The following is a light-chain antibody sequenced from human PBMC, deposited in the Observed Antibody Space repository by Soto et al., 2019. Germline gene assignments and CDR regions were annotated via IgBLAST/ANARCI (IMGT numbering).Light chain of an antibody. Sequence: DIQMTQSPSSLSASVGDRVTITCRASQTNNSYLNWYQQKPGKAPKLLIYAASSLQSGGPSRFSGSASGTDCTLNISSLQPEDFATYYCQQSYSTPRTFGQGTKLEIK. J-gene: IGKJ2*01. V-gene: IGKV1-39*01. CDR1: QTNNSY. CDR2: AAS. CDR3: QQSYSTPRT.